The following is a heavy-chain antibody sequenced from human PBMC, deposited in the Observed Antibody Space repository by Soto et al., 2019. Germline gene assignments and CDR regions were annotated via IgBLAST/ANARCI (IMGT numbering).Heavy chain of an antibody. CDR3: ARGGFDWLQSLFDP. D-gene: IGHD3-9*01. V-gene: IGHV4-59*01. J-gene: IGHJ5*02. CDR2: IYYSGST. CDR1: GGSISSYY. Sequence: SETLSLTCTVSGGSISSYYWSWIRQPPGKGLEWIGYIYYSGSTNYNPSLKSRVTISVDTSKNQFSLKLSSVTAADTAVYYCARGGFDWLQSLFDPWGQGTLVTVSS.